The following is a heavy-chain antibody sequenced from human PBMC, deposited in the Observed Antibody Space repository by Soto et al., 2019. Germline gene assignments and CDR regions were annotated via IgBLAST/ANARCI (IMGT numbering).Heavy chain of an antibody. CDR2: ISAYNGNT. V-gene: IGHV1-18*01. CDR3: ARVVNCSGGSCYIYYYYYGMDV. Sequence: ASVKVSCKASGYTFTSYGISWVRQAPGQGLEWMGWISAYNGNTNYAQKLQGRVTMTTDTSTSTAYMELRSLRSDDTAVYYCARVVNCSGGSCYIYYYYYGMDVWDQGTTVTV. CDR1: GYTFTSYG. J-gene: IGHJ6*02. D-gene: IGHD2-15*01.